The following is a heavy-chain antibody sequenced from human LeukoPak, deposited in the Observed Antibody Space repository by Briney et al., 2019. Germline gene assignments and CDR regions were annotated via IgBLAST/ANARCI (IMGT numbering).Heavy chain of an antibody. D-gene: IGHD2-15*01. CDR3: ATAYCSGGSCYPCFDY. Sequence: ASVKVSCTVSGYTLTELSMHWVRQAPGKGLEWMGVFDPEDGETIYAQKFQGRVTMTEDTSTDTAYMELSSLRSEDTAVYYCATAYCSGGSCYPCFDYWGQGTLVTVSS. CDR1: GYTLTELS. CDR2: FDPEDGET. V-gene: IGHV1-24*01. J-gene: IGHJ4*02.